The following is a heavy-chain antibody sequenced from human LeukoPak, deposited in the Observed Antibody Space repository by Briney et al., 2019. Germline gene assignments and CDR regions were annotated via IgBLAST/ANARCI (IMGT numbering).Heavy chain of an antibody. D-gene: IGHD3-10*01. V-gene: IGHV3-23*01. CDR2: ITSGGST. Sequence: PGGSLRLSCAASGFTFSTYAMSWVRQAPGKELEWVSAITSGGSTFYADSVRGRFAISRDNSKNTLYLQMDSLRAEDTAVYYCARDRAGTKAWVEFDPWGQGTLVTVSS. J-gene: IGHJ5*02. CDR3: ARDRAGTKAWVEFDP. CDR1: GFTFSTYA.